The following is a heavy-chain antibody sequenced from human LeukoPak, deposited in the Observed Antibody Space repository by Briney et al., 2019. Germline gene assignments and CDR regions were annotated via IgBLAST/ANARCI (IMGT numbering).Heavy chain of an antibody. J-gene: IGHJ3*01. CDR3: AKEIDGFDV. V-gene: IGHV3-20*04. Sequence: GGSLRPSCAASGFTFDDYGMSWVRQAPGKGLEWVSGINWNGGSTGYADSVKGRFTISRDNAKNTMFLQMNNLRAEDTAVYYCAKEIDGFDVWGQGTLVTVSS. CDR2: INWNGGST. CDR1: GFTFDDYG.